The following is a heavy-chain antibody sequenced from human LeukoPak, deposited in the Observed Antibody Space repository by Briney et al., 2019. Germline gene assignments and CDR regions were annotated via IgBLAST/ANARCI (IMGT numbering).Heavy chain of an antibody. Sequence: SETLSLTCTVSGGSISSGDYYWRWIRQPPGKGLEWIGYIYYSGSTYYNPSLKSRVTISVDTSKNQFSLKLSSVTAADTAVYYCARGLRSSYDILTGHFDYWGQGTLVTVSS. J-gene: IGHJ4*02. V-gene: IGHV4-30-4*01. D-gene: IGHD3-9*01. CDR3: ARGLRSSYDILTGHFDY. CDR2: IYYSGST. CDR1: GGSISSGDYY.